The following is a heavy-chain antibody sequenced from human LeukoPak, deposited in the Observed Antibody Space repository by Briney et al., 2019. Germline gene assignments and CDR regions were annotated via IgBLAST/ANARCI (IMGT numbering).Heavy chain of an antibody. CDR2: MSYTGST. V-gene: IGHV4-59*02. J-gene: IGHJ4*01. Sequence: SEALSLTCSVSGGSVSTYYWSWIRQPPGKGLEYLGYMSYTGSTNCNPSVKSRLTISIDASRNQVSLNLTSVTAADTAVYYCARIMNGDYFDYWGRGTLVTVSS. CDR1: GGSVSTYY. CDR3: ARIMNGDYFDY. D-gene: IGHD3-16*01.